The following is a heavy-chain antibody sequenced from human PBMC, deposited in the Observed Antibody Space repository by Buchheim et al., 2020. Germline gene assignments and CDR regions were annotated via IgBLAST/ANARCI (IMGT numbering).Heavy chain of an antibody. CDR1: GGSISSSSYY. V-gene: IGHV4-39*01. J-gene: IGHJ4*02. CDR2: IYYSGST. Sequence: QLQLQESGPGLVKPSETLSLTCTVSGGSISSSSYYWGWIRQPPGKGLEWIGSIYYSGSTYYNPSLKSRVTISVDTSKNQFSLKLSSVTAADTAVNYCASPLHARIAAAVRWGQGTL. CDR3: ASPLHARIAAAVR. D-gene: IGHD6-13*01.